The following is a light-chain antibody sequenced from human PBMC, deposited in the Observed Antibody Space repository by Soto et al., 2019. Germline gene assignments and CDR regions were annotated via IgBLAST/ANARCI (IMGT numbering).Light chain of an antibody. CDR1: SSDVGGYKH. CDR3: NSQRSSGTRV. CDR2: EVS. V-gene: IGLV2-14*01. J-gene: IGLJ1*01. Sequence: HSVLTQPASVSGSPGQSITISCTGTSSDVGGYKHVSWYQHHPGKAPKLMIYEVSNRPSGVSNRFSGSKSGYTASLTISGLQAEDEADYYCNSQRSSGTRVFGTGTKVTVL.